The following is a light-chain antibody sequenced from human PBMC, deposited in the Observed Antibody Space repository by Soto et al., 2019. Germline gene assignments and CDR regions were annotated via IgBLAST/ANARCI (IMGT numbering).Light chain of an antibody. V-gene: IGKV3-11*01. CDR1: QSVSSY. CDR3: QQRSNWPSIT. Sequence: EIVLTQSPATLSLSPGESATLSCSASQSVSSYLAWYQQKPGQAPRLLIYDASNRATGIPARFSGSGSGTDFTLTISSLEPEDFAVYYCQQRSNWPSITFGQGTRLEIK. J-gene: IGKJ5*01. CDR2: DAS.